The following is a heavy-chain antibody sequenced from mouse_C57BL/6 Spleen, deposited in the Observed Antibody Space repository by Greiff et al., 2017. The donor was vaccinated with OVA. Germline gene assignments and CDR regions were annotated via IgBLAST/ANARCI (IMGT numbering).Heavy chain of an antibody. CDR3: ARVQTGIFDY. D-gene: IGHD4-1*01. V-gene: IGHV5-16*01. CDR1: GFTFSDYY. CDR2: INYDGSST. J-gene: IGHJ2*01. Sequence: EVMLVESEGGLVQPGSSMKLSCTASGFTFSDYYMAWVRQVPEKGLEWVANINYDGSSTYYLDSLKSRFIISRDNAKNILYLQMSSLKSEDTATYYCARVQTGIFDYWGQGTTLTVSS.